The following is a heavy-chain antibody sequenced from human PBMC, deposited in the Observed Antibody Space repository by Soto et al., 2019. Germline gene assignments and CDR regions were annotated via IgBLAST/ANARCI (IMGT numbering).Heavy chain of an antibody. Sequence: RGESLKISCKGSGYSFTSYWISWVRQMPGKGLEWMGRIDPTDSYTNYSPSFQGHVTISADKSISTAYLQWSSLKASDTAMYYCASPGPRSYYNGLDVWGQGTTVTVSS. J-gene: IGHJ6*02. V-gene: IGHV5-10-1*01. D-gene: IGHD3-3*01. CDR1: GYSFTSYW. CDR3: ASPGPRSYYNGLDV. CDR2: IDPTDSYT.